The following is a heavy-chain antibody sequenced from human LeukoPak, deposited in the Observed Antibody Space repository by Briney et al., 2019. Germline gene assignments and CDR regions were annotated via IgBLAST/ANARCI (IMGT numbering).Heavy chain of an antibody. D-gene: IGHD6-13*01. CDR1: GFTFSSYD. Sequence: GGSLRLSCVASGFTFSSYDMSWVRQAPGKGLEWVSAISGGGGSTYYADSVKGRFTISRDNSKNTLYLQMNSLRAEDTAVYYCASEAGYSSSWYVNWGQGTLVTVSS. V-gene: IGHV3-23*01. CDR3: ASEAGYSSSWYVN. J-gene: IGHJ4*02. CDR2: ISGGGGST.